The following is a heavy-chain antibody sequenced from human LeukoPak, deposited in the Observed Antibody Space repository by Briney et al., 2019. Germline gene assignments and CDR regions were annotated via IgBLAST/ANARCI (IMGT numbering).Heavy chain of an antibody. CDR3: ARRAVAGRGAFDI. J-gene: IGHJ3*02. Sequence: SETLSLTCTVSGGSISSYYWSWIRQPPGKGLEWIGYIYYSGSTNYNPSLKSRITISVDTSKNQFSLKLSSVTAADTAVYYCARRAVAGRGAFDIWGQGTMVTVSS. CDR1: GGSISSYY. V-gene: IGHV4-59*08. D-gene: IGHD6-19*01. CDR2: IYYSGST.